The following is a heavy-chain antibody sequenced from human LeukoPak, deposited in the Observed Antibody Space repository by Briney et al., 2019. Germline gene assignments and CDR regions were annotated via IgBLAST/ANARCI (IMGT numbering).Heavy chain of an antibody. CDR2: ISCNSPSI. J-gene: IGHJ3*02. CDR3: AKGSQWLVVADSFDI. Sequence: GGSLRLSCAASGFTFDDYAMQGGGQAAGKGGGGGSGISCNSPSIVSPHSVTGRFPISRDHAKTSLYLQMNSLRAEDLPFYYCAKGSQWLVVADSFDIWGQGTMVTVSS. CDR1: GFTFDDYA. D-gene: IGHD6-19*01. V-gene: IGHV3-9*03.